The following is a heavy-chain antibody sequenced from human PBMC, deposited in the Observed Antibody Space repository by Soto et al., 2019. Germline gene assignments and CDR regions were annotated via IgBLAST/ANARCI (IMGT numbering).Heavy chain of an antibody. CDR2: MYSGGNS. J-gene: IGHJ5*02. Sequence: PGVSLRLSWTTSGFTGSSRHMSGVLQAPGKGLDWVSVMYSGGNSYYAVSVQGRFTISRDNSKNTGYLQMNSLRGEDTAIYYCARLGPYGSETYSFRYNWFDPWGQGTLVTVSS. CDR3: ARLGPYGSETYSFRYNWFDP. V-gene: IGHV3-53*01. CDR1: GFTGSSRH. D-gene: IGHD3-10*01.